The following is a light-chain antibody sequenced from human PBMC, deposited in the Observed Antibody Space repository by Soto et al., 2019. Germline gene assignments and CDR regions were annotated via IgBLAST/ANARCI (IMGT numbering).Light chain of an antibody. V-gene: IGLV1-47*01. J-gene: IGLJ2*01. CDR2: RNN. Sequence: QSVLTQPPSASGTPGQRVTISCSGSSSIIGSKYVYWYQQLPGTAPKLLMYRNNQRPSGVPDRFSGSKSGTSASLAISGLRSEDDADYHCAAWDSNLGGPAFGGGTKLTVL. CDR1: SSIIGSKY. CDR3: AAWDSNLGGPA.